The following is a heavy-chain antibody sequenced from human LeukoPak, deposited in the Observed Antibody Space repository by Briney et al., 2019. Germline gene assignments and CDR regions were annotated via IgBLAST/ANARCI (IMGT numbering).Heavy chain of an antibody. D-gene: IGHD1-14*01. J-gene: IGHJ5*02. CDR3: ARLNKPGWFDP. CDR1: GFTFNSYA. CDR2: ISYDGSNK. V-gene: IGHV3-30*04. Sequence: GGSLRLSCAASGFTFNSYALHWVRQAPGKGLEWVAVISYDGSNKYYADSVKGRFTISRDISKNTLYLQMNSLRTGDTAVYYCARLNKPGWFDPWGQGTLVTVSS.